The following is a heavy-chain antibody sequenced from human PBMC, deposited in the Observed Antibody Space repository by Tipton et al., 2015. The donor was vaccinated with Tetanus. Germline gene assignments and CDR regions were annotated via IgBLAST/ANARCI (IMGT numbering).Heavy chain of an antibody. V-gene: IGHV3-23*04. D-gene: IGHD6-6*01. CDR2: ISGSGGTT. J-gene: IGHJ3*02. CDR1: GFPSTLSFSRYA. CDR3: AKDLRQLVRVDAFDS. Sequence: VQLVQSGGGVVQPGRSLRLSCTASGFPSTLSFSRYAMTWVRQAPGKGLEWVSLISGSGGTTYFADSVQGRFNISRDNSKNTLYLHMNSLRAEATAVYYCAKDLRQLVRVDAFDSWGQGTVVTVSS.